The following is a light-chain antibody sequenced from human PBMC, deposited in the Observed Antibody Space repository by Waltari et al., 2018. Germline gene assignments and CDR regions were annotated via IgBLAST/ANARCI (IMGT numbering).Light chain of an antibody. J-gene: IGLJ1*01. V-gene: IGLV2-8*01. CDR3: SSCVGNDIYV. CDR1: SSDVGIYDY. CDR2: EVD. Sequence: QSALTQPPSASGFPGQSVTISCTGTSSDVGIYDYVSWYQQHPGKAPKLLIYEVDKRPLGGPDRFSASKSGNTASLTVSGLQAEDEADYYCSSCVGNDIYVFGSGTTVTVL.